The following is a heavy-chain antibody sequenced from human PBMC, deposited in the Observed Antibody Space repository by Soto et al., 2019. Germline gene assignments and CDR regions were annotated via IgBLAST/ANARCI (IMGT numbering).Heavy chain of an antibody. Sequence: ASVKVSCKASGYTFTSYYMHWVQQAPGQGLEWMGIINPSGGRTYYAGSVKGRFTISRDNSKNTLFLQMNSLRVEDTAVYYCARDDVHCSGGRCYGVPMDVWGKGTTVTVSS. V-gene: IGHV1-46*04. D-gene: IGHD2-15*01. CDR3: ARDDVHCSGGRCYGVPMDV. CDR2: INPSGGRT. CDR1: GYTFTSYY. J-gene: IGHJ6*03.